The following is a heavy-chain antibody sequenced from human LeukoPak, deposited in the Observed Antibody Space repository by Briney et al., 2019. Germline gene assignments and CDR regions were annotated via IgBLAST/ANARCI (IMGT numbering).Heavy chain of an antibody. Sequence: GASVKVSCKASGGTFSSYAISWVRQAPGQGLEWMGRIIPILGIANYAQKFQGRVTITADKSTSTAYMELSSLRSEDTAVYYCARVRTYYDFWSGSPENGLDVWGQGTTVTVSS. CDR2: IIPILGIA. J-gene: IGHJ6*02. CDR3: ARVRTYYDFWSGSPENGLDV. V-gene: IGHV1-69*04. D-gene: IGHD3-3*01. CDR1: GGTFSSYA.